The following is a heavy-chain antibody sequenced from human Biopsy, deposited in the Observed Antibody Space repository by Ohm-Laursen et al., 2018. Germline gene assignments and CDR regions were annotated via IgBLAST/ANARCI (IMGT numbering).Heavy chain of an antibody. J-gene: IGHJ2*01. CDR1: GDSISTYY. CDR2: IYCTGNT. CDR3: ARDRGYYSDRTVPGYFDL. V-gene: IGHV4-59*01. Sequence: GTLSLTCTVSGDSISTYYWSWIRQPPGKGLQWIGYIYCTGNTDYNPSLQSRVTISVDTSKNHFSLRLRSMTPADTAMYYCARDRGYYSDRTVPGYFDLWGRGTLVTVSS. D-gene: IGHD3-22*01.